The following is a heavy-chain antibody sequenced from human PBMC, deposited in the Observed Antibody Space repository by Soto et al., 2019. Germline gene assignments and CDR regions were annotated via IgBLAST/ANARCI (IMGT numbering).Heavy chain of an antibody. D-gene: IGHD1-26*01. V-gene: IGHV4-59*01. CDR2: IYYSGST. CDR1: GGSISSYY. CDR3: ARGTPNSGSSFDY. Sequence: SETLSLTCTVSGGSISSYYWSWIRQPPGKGLEWIGYIYYSGSTNYNPSLKSRVTISVDTSKNQFSLKLSSVTAADTAVYYCARGTPNSGSSFDYWGQGTLVTVSS. J-gene: IGHJ4*02.